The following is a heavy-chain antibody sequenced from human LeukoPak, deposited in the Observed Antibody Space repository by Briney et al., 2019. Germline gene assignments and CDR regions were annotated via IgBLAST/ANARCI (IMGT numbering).Heavy chain of an antibody. V-gene: IGHV1-3*01. CDR3: ARDSGSGSKDY. CDR1: GYTFTSYA. Sequence: ASVKVSCKASGYTFTSYAIHWVRQAPGQRLEWMGWISAGNGNTKYSQNFQGRVTFISNTSATTAFMELSSLRSEDAAVYYCARDSGSGSKDYWGQGTLGTGSS. D-gene: IGHD1-26*01. J-gene: IGHJ4*02. CDR2: ISAGNGNT.